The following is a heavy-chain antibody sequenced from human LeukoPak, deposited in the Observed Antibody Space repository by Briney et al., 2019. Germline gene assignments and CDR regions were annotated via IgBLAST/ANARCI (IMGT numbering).Heavy chain of an antibody. V-gene: IGHV4-59*01. D-gene: IGHD2-2*01. CDR1: GGSISSYY. Sequence: KPSETLSLTCTVSGGSISSYYWSWIRQPPGKGLEWIGYIYYSGSTNYNTSLKSRVTISVDTSKNQFSLKLSSVTAADTAVYYCARVVVPQYMDVWGKGTTVTISS. CDR2: IYYSGST. J-gene: IGHJ6*03. CDR3: ARVVVPQYMDV.